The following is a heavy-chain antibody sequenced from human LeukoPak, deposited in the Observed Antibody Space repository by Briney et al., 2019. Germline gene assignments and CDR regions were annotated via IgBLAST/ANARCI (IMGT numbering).Heavy chain of an antibody. CDR2: INPNSGGT. D-gene: IGHD4-17*01. CDR3: RRNGDSDYVAY. J-gene: IGHJ4*02. V-gene: IGHV1-2*06. Sequence: ASVKVSCKASGYTFTGYHIHWVRQAPGQGLEWMGRINPNSGGTNYAQNFQGRITVTGDTSIGTAYMELNSLRSDDTAMYFCRRNGDSDYVAYWGQGTLVTVSS. CDR1: GYTFTGYH.